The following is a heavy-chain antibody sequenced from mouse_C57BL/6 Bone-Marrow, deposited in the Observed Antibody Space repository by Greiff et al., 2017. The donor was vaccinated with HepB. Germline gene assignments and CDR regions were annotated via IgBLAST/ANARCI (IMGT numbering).Heavy chain of an antibody. CDR2: IYPRDGST. CDR1: GYTFTDHT. D-gene: IGHD1-1*01. CDR3: ARVYYGSSSSYWYFDV. V-gene: IGHV1-78*01. J-gene: IGHJ1*03. Sequence: VQGVESDAELVKPGASVKISCKVSGYTFTDHTIHWMKQRPEQGLEWIGYIYPRDGSTKYNEKFKGKATLTADKSSSTAYMQLNSLTSEDSAVYFCARVYYGSSSSYWYFDVWGTGTTVTVSS.